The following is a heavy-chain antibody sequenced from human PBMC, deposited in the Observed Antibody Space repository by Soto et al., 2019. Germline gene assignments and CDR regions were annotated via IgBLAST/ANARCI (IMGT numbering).Heavy chain of an antibody. D-gene: IGHD3-22*01. CDR3: ARCHSDSSGPGYLDS. J-gene: IGHJ4*02. V-gene: IGHV1-69*06. CDR2: VIPMFPKA. Sequence: QGRLVQSEAEVKKAGSSVKVSCKASGGTFISDAVTWVRQAPGQGLEWMGGVIPMFPKANYAQKFQGRATITADKSTSTVYMELHSLKSEDTALYYCARCHSDSSGPGYLDSWGQGPLVTVTS. CDR1: GGTFISDA.